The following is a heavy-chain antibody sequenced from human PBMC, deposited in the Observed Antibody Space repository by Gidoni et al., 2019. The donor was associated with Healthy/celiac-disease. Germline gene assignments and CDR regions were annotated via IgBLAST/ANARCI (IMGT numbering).Heavy chain of an antibody. J-gene: IGHJ4*02. CDR2: IYPGDSDT. V-gene: IGHV5-51*01. CDR3: ARIITVVAGDTAFDY. D-gene: IGHD2-15*01. Sequence: EVQLVQSGAEVKKHGEALKIAWKGSGYSFTSYWIGWVRQRPGKGLELMGIIYPGDSDTRYGPSFQGQVTISADKSISTAYLQWSSLKASDTAMYYCARIITVVAGDTAFDYWGQGTLVTVSS. CDR1: GYSFTSYW.